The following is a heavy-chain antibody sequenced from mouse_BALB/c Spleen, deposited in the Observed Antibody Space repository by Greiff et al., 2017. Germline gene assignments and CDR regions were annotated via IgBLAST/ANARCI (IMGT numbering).Heavy chain of an antibody. D-gene: IGHD2-1*01. J-gene: IGHJ1*01. CDR3: ATGNGNYWYFDV. CDR2: ISYDGSN. Sequence: EVKLQESGPGLVKPSQSLSLTCSVTGYSITSGYYWNWIRQFPGNKLEWMGYISYDGSNNYNPSLKNRISITRDTSKNQFFLKLNSVTTEDTATYYCATGNGNYWYFDVWGAGTTVTVSS. CDR1: GYSITSGYY. V-gene: IGHV3-6*02.